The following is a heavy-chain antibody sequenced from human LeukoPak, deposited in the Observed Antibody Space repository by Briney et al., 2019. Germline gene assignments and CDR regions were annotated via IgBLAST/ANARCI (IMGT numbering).Heavy chain of an antibody. CDR3: ARVHGGNPDWHFDL. J-gene: IGHJ2*01. CDR2: IIPIFGTA. D-gene: IGHD4-23*01. Sequence: SVKVSCKASGGTFSSYAISWVRQAPGQGLEWMGGIIPIFGTANYAQKFQGRVTITADESTSTAYMELSSLRSEDTAVYYCARVHGGNPDWHFDLWGRGTLVTVSS. CDR1: GGTFSSYA. V-gene: IGHV1-69*13.